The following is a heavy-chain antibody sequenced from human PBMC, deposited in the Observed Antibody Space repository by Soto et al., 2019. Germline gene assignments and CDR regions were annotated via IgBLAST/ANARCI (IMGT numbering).Heavy chain of an antibody. CDR3: ASTPSLVGARREDAFDI. D-gene: IGHD1-26*01. J-gene: IGHJ3*02. CDR2: IIPILGIA. V-gene: IGHV1-69*02. CDR1: GGTFSSYT. Sequence: QVQLVQSGAEVKKPGSSVKVSCKASGGTFSSYTISWVRQAPGQGLEWMGRIIPILGIATYAQKFQGRVTITADKSTSTAYMELSSLRSEDTAVYYCASTPSLVGARREDAFDIWGQGTMFTVSS.